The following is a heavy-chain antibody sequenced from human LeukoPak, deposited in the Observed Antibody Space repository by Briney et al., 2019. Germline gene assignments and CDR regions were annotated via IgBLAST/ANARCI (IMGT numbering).Heavy chain of an antibody. CDR3: AREGLVVPAAVIPSMDV. CDR1: GFTFDDYC. D-gene: IGHD2-2*01. Sequence: GGSLRLACAASGFTFDDYCMSWVRQAPGKGLEWVAGINWKGGSTGYADSVKGRFTTSRDNAKNSLYLHMNRLRDEDTDLYYCAREGLVVPAAVIPSMDVWGKGTTVTVSS. V-gene: IGHV3-20*04. CDR2: INWKGGST. J-gene: IGHJ6*03.